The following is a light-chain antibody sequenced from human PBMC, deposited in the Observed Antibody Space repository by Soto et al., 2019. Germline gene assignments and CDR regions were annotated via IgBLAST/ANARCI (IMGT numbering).Light chain of an antibody. CDR1: QKISDW. V-gene: IGKV1-5*01. CDR2: DAS. J-gene: IGKJ2*01. Sequence: DIQITHSPSTLSASVGDRVTITCRASQKISDWLAWYQQIPGKAPRLLIYDASTLQSGVPSRFSGSGSGTEFTLTISSLQPDDFATYYCQEYKSATFGQGTKLEIK. CDR3: QEYKSAT.